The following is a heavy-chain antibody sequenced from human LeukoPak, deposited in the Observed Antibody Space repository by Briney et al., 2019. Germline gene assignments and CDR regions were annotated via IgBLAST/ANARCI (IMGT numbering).Heavy chain of an antibody. J-gene: IGHJ4*02. CDR3: ARDLSYFDY. CDR2: TYSDGNT. V-gene: IGHV3-53*01. D-gene: IGHD2/OR15-2a*01. CDR1: GFTVSSSY. Sequence: GGSLRLSCAVSGFTVSSSYMTWVRQAPGKGLEWVSITYSDGNTYHAESVKGRFTVSRGYSKNTLYLQMNSLRVEDTAVYYCARDLSYFDYWGQGTLVTVSS.